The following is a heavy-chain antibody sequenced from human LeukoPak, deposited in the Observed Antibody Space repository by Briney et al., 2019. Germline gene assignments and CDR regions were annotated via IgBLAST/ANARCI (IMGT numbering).Heavy chain of an antibody. J-gene: IGHJ4*02. CDR2: VSGSGGNT. CDR1: GFTFSSYA. CDR3: AKSPSVSVVIESAFDY. Sequence: GGSLRLSCAASGFTFSSYAMNWVRQAPGKGLEWVSAVSGSGGNTYYADSVKGRFTISRDNSKNTLYLQMNSLRAEDTAVYYCAKSPSVSVVIESAFDYWGQGTLVTVSS. D-gene: IGHD3-22*01. V-gene: IGHV3-23*01.